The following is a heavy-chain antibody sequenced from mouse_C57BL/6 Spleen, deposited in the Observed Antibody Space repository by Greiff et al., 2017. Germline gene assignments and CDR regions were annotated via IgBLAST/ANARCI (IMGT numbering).Heavy chain of an antibody. V-gene: IGHV1-4*01. CDR2: INPSSGYT. D-gene: IGHD1-1*01. CDR3: ASHYGSSYWFAY. CDR1: GYTFTSYT. J-gene: IGHJ3*01. Sequence: QVQLQPSGAELARPGASVKMSCKASGYTFTSYTMHWVKQRPGQGLEWIGYINPSSGYTKYNQKFKDKATLTADKSSSTAYMQLSSLTSEDSAVYYCASHYGSSYWFAYWGQGTLVTVSA.